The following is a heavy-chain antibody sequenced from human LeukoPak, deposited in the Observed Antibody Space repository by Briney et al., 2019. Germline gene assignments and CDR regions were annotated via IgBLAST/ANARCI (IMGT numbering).Heavy chain of an antibody. J-gene: IGHJ5*02. CDR2: IIPIFGTA. V-gene: IGHV1-69*13. Sequence: SVNVSCKASGYTFTNYGISWVRQAPGQGLEWMGGIIPIFGTANYAQKFQGRVTITADESTSTAYMELSSLRSEDTAVYYCASTTAAGRNWFDPWGQGTLVTVSS. CDR3: ASTTAAGRNWFDP. CDR1: GYTFTNYG. D-gene: IGHD6-13*01.